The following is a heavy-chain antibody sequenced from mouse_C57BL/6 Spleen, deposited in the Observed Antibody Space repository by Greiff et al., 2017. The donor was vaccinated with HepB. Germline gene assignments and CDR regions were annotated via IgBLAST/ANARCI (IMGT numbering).Heavy chain of an antibody. J-gene: IGHJ3*01. Sequence: EVQLQQSVAELVRPGASVKLSCTASGFNIKNTYMHWVKQRPEQGLEWIGRIYPANGNTKYAPKFQGKATITADTSSNTAYLQLVSLTSEDTAIYDWARTTGVATGFAYWGQGTLVTVTA. CDR3: ARTTGVATGFAY. V-gene: IGHV14-3*01. CDR2: IYPANGNT. D-gene: IGHD1-1*01. CDR1: GFNIKNTY.